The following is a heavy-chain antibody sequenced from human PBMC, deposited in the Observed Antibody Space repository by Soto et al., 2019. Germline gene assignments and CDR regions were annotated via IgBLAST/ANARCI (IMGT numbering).Heavy chain of an antibody. Sequence: SVKVSCKASGGTFSSYAISWVRQAPGQGLEWMGGIIRIFGTANCAQKFQGRVTITADESTSTAYMELSSLRSEDTAVYYCARQNNHDGYNYAVWFDPWGQGTLVTVSS. CDR3: ARQNNHDGYNYAVWFDP. CDR2: IIRIFGTA. V-gene: IGHV1-69*13. J-gene: IGHJ5*02. CDR1: GGTFSSYA. D-gene: IGHD5-12*01.